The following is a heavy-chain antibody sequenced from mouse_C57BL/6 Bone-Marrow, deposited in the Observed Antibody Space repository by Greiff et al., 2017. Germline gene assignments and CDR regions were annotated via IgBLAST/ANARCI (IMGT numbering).Heavy chain of an antibody. CDR2: INYDGSST. Sequence: EVKLVESEGGLVQPGSSMTLSCTASGFTFSDYYMAWVRQVPEKGLEWVANINYDGSSTYYLDSLKSRFIISRDNAKNILYLQMSSLKSEDTATYYCARDNYYAAFDYWGQGTTLTVSS. J-gene: IGHJ2*01. D-gene: IGHD1-1*01. CDR1: GFTFSDYY. CDR3: ARDNYYAAFDY. V-gene: IGHV5-16*01.